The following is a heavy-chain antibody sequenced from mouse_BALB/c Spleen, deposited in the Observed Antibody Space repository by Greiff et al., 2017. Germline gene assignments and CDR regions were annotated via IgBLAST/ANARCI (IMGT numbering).Heavy chain of an antibody. J-gene: IGHJ4*01. V-gene: IGHV1-5*01. CDR3: RGNPLYAMDY. CDR1: GYSFTSYW. D-gene: IGHD2-1*01. Sequence: EVKVVESGTVLARPGASVKMSCKASGYSFTSYWMHWVKQRPGQGLEWIGAIYPGNSDTSYNQKFKGKAKLTAVTSASTAYMELSSLTNEDSAVYYCRGNPLYAMDYWGQGTSVTVSS. CDR2: IYPGNSDT.